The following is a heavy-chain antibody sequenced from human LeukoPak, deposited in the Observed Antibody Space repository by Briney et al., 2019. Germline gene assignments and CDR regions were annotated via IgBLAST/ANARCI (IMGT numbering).Heavy chain of an antibody. CDR2: INHSGST. D-gene: IGHD3-22*01. J-gene: IGHJ6*02. V-gene: IGHV4-34*01. CDR1: GGSFSGYY. CDR3: ARGFVNLLSSSGYYYSYYYYGMDV. Sequence: SETLSLTCAVYGGSFSGYYWSWIRQPPGKGLEWIGEINHSGSTNYNPSLKSRVTISVDTSKNQFSLKLSSVTAADTAVYYCARGFVNLLSSSGYYYSYYYYGMDVWGQGTTVTVSS.